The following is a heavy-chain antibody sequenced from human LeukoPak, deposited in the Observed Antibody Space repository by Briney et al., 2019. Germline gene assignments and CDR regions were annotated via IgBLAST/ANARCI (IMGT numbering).Heavy chain of an antibody. D-gene: IGHD3-22*01. J-gene: IGHJ4*02. V-gene: IGHV5-51*01. CDR1: GYTFTSYG. Sequence: KVSCKASGYTFTSYGISWVRQAPGQGLEWMGIIYPGDSDTRYSPSFQGQVTISADKSISTAYLQWSSLKASDTAMYYCARTYYYDSSGSPFDYWGQGTLVTVSS. CDR3: ARTYYYDSSGSPFDY. CDR2: IYPGDSDT.